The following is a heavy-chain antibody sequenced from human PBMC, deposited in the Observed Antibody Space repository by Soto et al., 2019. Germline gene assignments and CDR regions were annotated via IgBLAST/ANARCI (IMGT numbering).Heavy chain of an antibody. J-gene: IGHJ6*02. CDR3: ARGQGYCSGGICYYYYYGMDV. Sequence: SVKVSCKASGGSFSSDAISWVRQAPGQGLEWMGGIIPTSGTANYAQKFQGRATITAEESTSTAYMELSSLRSEDTAVYYCARGQGYCSGGICYYYYYGMDVWGQGTTVTVSS. V-gene: IGHV1-69*13. D-gene: IGHD2-15*01. CDR1: GGSFSSDA. CDR2: IIPTSGTA.